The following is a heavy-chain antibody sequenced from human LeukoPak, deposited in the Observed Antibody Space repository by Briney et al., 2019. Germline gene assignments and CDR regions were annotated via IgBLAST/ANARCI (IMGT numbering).Heavy chain of an antibody. V-gene: IGHV4-59*01. J-gene: IGHJ4*02. D-gene: IGHD2-15*01. Sequence: SETLSLTRTVSGGSISSYYWSWIRQPPGKGLEWIGYIYYSGSTNYNPSLKSRVTISVDTSKNQFSLKLSSVTAADTAVYYCARGCSGGSCYPWTLDYWGQGTLVTVSS. CDR1: GGSISSYY. CDR2: IYYSGST. CDR3: ARGCSGGSCYPWTLDY.